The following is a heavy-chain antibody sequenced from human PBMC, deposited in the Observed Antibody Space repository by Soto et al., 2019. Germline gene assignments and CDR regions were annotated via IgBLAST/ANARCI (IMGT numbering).Heavy chain of an antibody. V-gene: IGHV3-30-3*01. CDR3: ARGWGAYDSSAADAFDI. CDR2: ISYDGSNK. CDR1: GFTFSSYA. J-gene: IGHJ3*02. D-gene: IGHD3-22*01. Sequence: ESGGGVVQPGRSLRLSCAASGFTFSSYAMHWVRQAPGKGLEWVAVISYDGSNKYYADSVKGRFTISRDNSKNTLYLQMNSLRAEDTAVYYCARGWGAYDSSAADAFDIWGQGTMVTVSS.